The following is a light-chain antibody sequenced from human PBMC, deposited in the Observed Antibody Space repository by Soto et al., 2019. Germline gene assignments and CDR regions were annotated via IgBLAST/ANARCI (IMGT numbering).Light chain of an antibody. CDR2: RTS. CDR3: QQYNNWPPFT. CDR1: QSVSSSY. V-gene: IGKV3-20*01. Sequence: EIVLTQSPGTLSLSPGERATLSCRASQSVSSSYLAWYQQKPGQAPRLLIYRTSNRATGIPDRFSGSGSGTDFTLTISSLQAEDVAVYHCQQYNNWPPFTFGPGTKVDIK. J-gene: IGKJ3*01.